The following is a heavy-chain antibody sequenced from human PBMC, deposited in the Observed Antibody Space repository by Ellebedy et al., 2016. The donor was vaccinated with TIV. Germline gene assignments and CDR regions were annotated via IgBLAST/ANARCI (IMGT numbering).Heavy chain of an antibody. J-gene: IGHJ4*02. D-gene: IGHD4-17*01. Sequence: GESLKISCQDSGYRFSNYWINWVRQTPGKGLEWLGRIDPADSDTNYSPSFEGHVTMSADESTSTAYLQWTSLKASDTAIYYCALRDFGDFHYWGQGTRVTVSS. CDR1: GYRFSNYW. V-gene: IGHV5-10-1*01. CDR3: ALRDFGDFHY. CDR2: IDPADSDT.